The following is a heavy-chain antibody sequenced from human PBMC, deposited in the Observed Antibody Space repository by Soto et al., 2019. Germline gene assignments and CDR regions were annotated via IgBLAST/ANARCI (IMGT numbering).Heavy chain of an antibody. J-gene: IGHJ4*02. CDR3: TRDSSYYGAGRGVLDY. Sequence: EVQLVESGGGLVQPGGSLRLSCAVSGFTVNTNYMSWVRQAPGKGLEWVSVIYSGGNTDYAESVRGRFTVSRDTSKITLYLQMNSLRAEDTAIYYCTRDSSYYGAGRGVLDYWGQGTPVTVSS. V-gene: IGHV3-66*01. CDR2: IYSGGNT. D-gene: IGHD3-10*01. CDR1: GFTVNTNY.